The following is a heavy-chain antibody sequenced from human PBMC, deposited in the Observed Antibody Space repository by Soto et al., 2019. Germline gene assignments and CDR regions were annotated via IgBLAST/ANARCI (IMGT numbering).Heavy chain of an antibody. CDR3: ATESSCSSTNCPRAFVI. J-gene: IGHJ3*02. Sequence: EVQLVESGGGLEKPGGSIRLSCAASGFTFSHVWMSWVRQAPGKGLEWVGRLKRKIDGETIDYAAPVKGRFTISRDDSKDTLSLKMNSLQTEATAVYYVATESSCSSTNCPRAFVIWGQGTVVTVSS. D-gene: IGHD2-2*01. V-gene: IGHV3-15*01. CDR1: GFTFSHVW. CDR2: LKRKIDGETI.